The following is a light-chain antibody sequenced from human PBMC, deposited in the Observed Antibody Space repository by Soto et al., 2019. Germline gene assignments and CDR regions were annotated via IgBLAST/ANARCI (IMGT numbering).Light chain of an antibody. V-gene: IGKV3-11*01. CDR2: DAS. CDR1: QSIRSN. CDR3: QQRDIWPWT. J-gene: IGKJ1*01. Sequence: ETVLTQSPATLSLSPGERATLSCRASQSIRSNLAWYQHKPGQAPRLLIYDASNRATGIPGRFSGSGSGTDFTLTISNLEPEDFAVYYCQQRDIWPWTFGQGAKVEI.